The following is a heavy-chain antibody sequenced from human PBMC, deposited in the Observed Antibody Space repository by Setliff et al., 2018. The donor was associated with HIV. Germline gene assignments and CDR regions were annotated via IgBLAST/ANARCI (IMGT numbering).Heavy chain of an antibody. CDR2: IYTSGST. J-gene: IGHJ4*02. CDR1: GGSISSGNYY. CDR3: ARGTFSGPDY. V-gene: IGHV4-61*02. D-gene: IGHD1-26*01. Sequence: SETLSLTCTVSGGSISSGNYYWGWIRQPAGKGLEWIGRIYTSGSTKYNPSLKSRVTISVDTSKNQFSLKLNSVTAADTAVYYCARGTFSGPDYWGQGTLVTVSS.